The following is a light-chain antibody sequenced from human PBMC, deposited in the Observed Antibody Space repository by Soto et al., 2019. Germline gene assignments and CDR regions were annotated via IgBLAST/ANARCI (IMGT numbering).Light chain of an antibody. J-gene: IGLJ2*01. CDR3: QSYDSSMRAVV. CDR2: EDI. V-gene: IGLV1-40*01. Sequence: QSVLTQPPSVSGAPGQTVTISCTGSSFNIGARYEVHWYQQLPGTAPKLLIYEDIKRPSGVPDRFSGSKSGASASLAITGLLSEDEAEYYCQSYDSSMRAVVFGGGTKLTV. CDR1: SFNIGARYE.